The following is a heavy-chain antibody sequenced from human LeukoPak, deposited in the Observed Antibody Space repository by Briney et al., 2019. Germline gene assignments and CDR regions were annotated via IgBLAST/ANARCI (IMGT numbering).Heavy chain of an antibody. V-gene: IGHV4-4*07. J-gene: IGHJ4*02. D-gene: IGHD3-10*01. CDR1: GGSISTYY. CDR3: ARGKNLYFDSGTYPFDY. CDR2: IYTSGST. Sequence: SETLSLTCTASGGSISTYYWTWIRQPAGKGLEWIGRIYTSGSTNYNPSLKSRVTMSVDTSKNQFSLKLSSVTAADTAVYYCARGKNLYFDSGTYPFDYWGQGTLVTVSS.